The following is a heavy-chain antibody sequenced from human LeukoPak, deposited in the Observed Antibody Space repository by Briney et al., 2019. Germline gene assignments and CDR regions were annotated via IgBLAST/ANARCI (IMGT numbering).Heavy chain of an antibody. Sequence: NSSQTLSLTCTASGGSISRGSYHWNWIRQPAGKGLEWIGRFYTSGTPNYNPSLKSRVTILVDTSRNQFSLKLNSVTAADTAVYYCARGGIPDYWGQGILVTVSS. J-gene: IGHJ4*02. CDR3: ARGGIPDY. D-gene: IGHD2-21*01. CDR1: GGSISRGSYH. V-gene: IGHV4-61*02. CDR2: FYTSGTP.